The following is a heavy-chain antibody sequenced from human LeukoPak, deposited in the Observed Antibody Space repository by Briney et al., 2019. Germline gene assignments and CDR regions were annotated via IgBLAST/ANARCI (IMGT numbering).Heavy chain of an antibody. CDR3: ARIQRSSSWDDAFDI. CDR2: MYHSGST. Sequence: SETLSLTCTVSGYSISSGYYWGWIRQPPGKGLECIGTMYHSGSTNYNPSLKSRVTISVDKSKNQFSLKLSSVTAADTAVYYCARIQRSSSWDDAFDIWGQGTMVTVSS. CDR1: GYSISSGYY. V-gene: IGHV4-38-2*02. D-gene: IGHD6-13*01. J-gene: IGHJ3*02.